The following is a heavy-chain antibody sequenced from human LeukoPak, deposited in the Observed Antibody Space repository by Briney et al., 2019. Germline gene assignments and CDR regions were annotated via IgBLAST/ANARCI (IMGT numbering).Heavy chain of an antibody. V-gene: IGHV3-74*01. Sequence: GGSLRLSCTASGFTFSDYWMHWVRQAPGKGLVWVSRINSDGSRTNYADCVKGRFTISRDNAKNTLYLQMNSLRAEDTAVYYCAKDARRSSGWWFFDHWGQGTLVTVSS. CDR1: GFTFSDYW. J-gene: IGHJ4*02. CDR3: AKDARRSSGWWFFDH. CDR2: INSDGSRT. D-gene: IGHD6-19*01.